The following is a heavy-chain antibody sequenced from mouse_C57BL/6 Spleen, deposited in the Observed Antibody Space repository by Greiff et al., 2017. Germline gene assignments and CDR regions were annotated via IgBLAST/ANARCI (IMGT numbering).Heavy chain of an antibody. CDR1: GFTFSDYY. J-gene: IGHJ1*03. CDR2: ISNGGGST. V-gene: IGHV5-12*01. D-gene: IGHD1-1*01. Sequence: EVMLVESGGGLVQPGGSLKLSCAASGFTFSDYYMYWVRQTPEQRLEWVAYISNGGGSTYYPDTVKGRFTISRDNAKNTLNLQMSRLKSEDTDMYYGARQGRYYYGSRGYFDVWGTGTTVTVSS. CDR3: ARQGRYYYGSRGYFDV.